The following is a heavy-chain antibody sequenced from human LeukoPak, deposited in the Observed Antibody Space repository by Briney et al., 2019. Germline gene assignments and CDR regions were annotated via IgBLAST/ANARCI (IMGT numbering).Heavy chain of an antibody. Sequence: SETLSLTCTASGGSISSNSYYWSWIRQSPGKGLEWIGYIYYTGTSYNPSLKSRVTISADTSKNQFSLKLISVTAADTAVYYCASRKLGNDYWGQGTLVTVSS. D-gene: IGHD7-27*01. J-gene: IGHJ4*02. CDR1: GGSISSNSYY. V-gene: IGHV4-61*01. CDR3: ASRKLGNDY. CDR2: IYYTGT.